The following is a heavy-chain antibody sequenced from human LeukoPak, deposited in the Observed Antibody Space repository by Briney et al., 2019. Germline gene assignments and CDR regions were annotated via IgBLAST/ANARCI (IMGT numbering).Heavy chain of an antibody. CDR2: ISYDGRDK. Sequence: PGGSLRLSCAASGFTFSSYGMHWVRQAPGKGLEWVAFISYDGRDKYYAASVKGRFTISRDNPKDTLYLQMNSLRAADTAVYYCAKDYDYVWGSFRHIDYWGQGTLVTVSS. D-gene: IGHD3-16*02. V-gene: IGHV3-30*18. CDR3: AKDYDYVWGSFRHIDY. CDR1: GFTFSSYG. J-gene: IGHJ4*02.